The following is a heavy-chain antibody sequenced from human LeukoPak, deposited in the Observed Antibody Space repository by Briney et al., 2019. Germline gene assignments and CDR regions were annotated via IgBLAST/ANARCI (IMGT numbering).Heavy chain of an antibody. CDR2: IYYSGST. J-gene: IGHJ4*02. Sequence: PSETLSLTCTVSGGSISSYYWSWIRQPPGKGLEWIGYIYYSGSTNYNPSLKSRVTISVDTSKTQFSLKLSSVTAADTAVYYCARNDYALDYWGQGTLVTVSS. CDR1: GGSISSYY. V-gene: IGHV4-59*08. D-gene: IGHD4-17*01. CDR3: ARNDYALDY.